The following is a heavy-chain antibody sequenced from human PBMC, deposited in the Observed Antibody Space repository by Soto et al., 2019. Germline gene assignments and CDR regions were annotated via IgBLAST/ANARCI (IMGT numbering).Heavy chain of an antibody. CDR2: ISSSSSYI. Sequence: EVQLVESGGGLVKPGGSLRLSCAASGFTFSSYSMNWVRQAPGKGLEWVSSISSSSSYIYYADSVKGRFTISRDNAKNSLYLQMNSLRAEDTAMYYCARDLTMVRGVIISLYAFDIWGQGTMVTVSS. V-gene: IGHV3-21*01. J-gene: IGHJ3*02. D-gene: IGHD3-10*01. CDR1: GFTFSSYS. CDR3: ARDLTMVRGVIISLYAFDI.